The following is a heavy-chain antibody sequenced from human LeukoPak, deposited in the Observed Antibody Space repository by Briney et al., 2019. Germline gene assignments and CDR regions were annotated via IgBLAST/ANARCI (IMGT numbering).Heavy chain of an antibody. J-gene: IGHJ4*02. CDR2: IKPNGRET. CDR1: GFTFSSYW. CDR3: ARDYN. Sequence: AGSLRLSCAASGFTFSSYWMNWVRQAPGKGLEWVANIKPNGRETYYVDSVRGRFTISRDNAKSSLYLQMNSLRAEDTAVYYCARDYNLGQGTLVTVSS. V-gene: IGHV3-7*01.